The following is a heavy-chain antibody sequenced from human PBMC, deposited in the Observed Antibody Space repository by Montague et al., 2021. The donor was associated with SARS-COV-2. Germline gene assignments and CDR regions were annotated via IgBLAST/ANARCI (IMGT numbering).Heavy chain of an antibody. J-gene: IGHJ3*02. CDR3: PRLPYFYDCTHAFDI. D-gene: IGHD3-22*01. CDR1: GGSFSSSSYY. CDR2: IFYSGST. V-gene: IGHV4-39*01. Sequence: SETLSLTCTVSGGSFSSSSYYWGWIRQPPGKGLVWIGNIFYSGSTYYNPSIKSRVTISVDTSKNQFSLRLSSVTAADMAAYHCPRLPYFYDCTHAFDIWGRGTMVTVSS.